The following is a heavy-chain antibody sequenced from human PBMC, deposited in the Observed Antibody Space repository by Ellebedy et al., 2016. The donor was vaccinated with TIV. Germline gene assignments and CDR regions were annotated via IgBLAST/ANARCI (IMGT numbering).Heavy chain of an antibody. CDR3: AREQNIESYRTSDY. CDR2: ISGTGSSTT. V-gene: IGHV3-23*01. Sequence: PGGSLRLSCVASGFTFSSYAMSWVRQAPGKGLDWVSAISGTGSSTTHYADSVKGRFTISRDNSKNTLYLQLNSLRVEDTAIYYCAREQNIESYRTSDYWGQGTLVTVSS. D-gene: IGHD2/OR15-2a*01. J-gene: IGHJ4*02. CDR1: GFTFSSYA.